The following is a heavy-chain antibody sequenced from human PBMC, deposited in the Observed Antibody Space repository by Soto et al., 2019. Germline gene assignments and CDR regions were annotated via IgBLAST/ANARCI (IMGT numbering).Heavy chain of an antibody. J-gene: IGHJ4*02. V-gene: IGHV3-7*03. CDR2: MKKDGSEK. CDR3: AKLGSGYYTGLYFEY. CDR1: GFTFGDYW. D-gene: IGHD3-3*01. Sequence: GGSLRLSCAASGFTFGDYWMSWVRQAPGKGLEWVAHMKKDGSEKYYVDSVKGRFTVSRDNTKNSLYLQMNSLRAEDTAVYYCAKLGSGYYTGLYFEYWGQGTLVTVSS.